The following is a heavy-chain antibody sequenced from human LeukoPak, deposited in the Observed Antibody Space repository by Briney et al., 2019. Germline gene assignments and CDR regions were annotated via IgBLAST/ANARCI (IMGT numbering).Heavy chain of an antibody. CDR1: GYSISSGYY. CDR3: ARAYYDSSGYYGLIDY. J-gene: IGHJ4*02. CDR2: IYTSGST. D-gene: IGHD3-22*01. Sequence: SETLSPTCTVSGYSISSGYYWSWIRRPAGKGLEWIGRIYTSGSTNYNPSLKSRATISVDTSKNQFSLKLSSVTAADTAVYYCARAYYDSSGYYGLIDYWGQGTLVTVSS. V-gene: IGHV4-61*02.